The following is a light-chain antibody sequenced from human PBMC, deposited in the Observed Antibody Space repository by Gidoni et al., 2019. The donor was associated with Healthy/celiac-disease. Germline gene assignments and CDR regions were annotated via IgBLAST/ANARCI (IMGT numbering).Light chain of an antibody. CDR3: SAWDDSLNGPV. Sequence: QSVLTQPPSASGPTGQGANLSCSGGGSNIGRTTVNWYQQRQGTAPQLLIDSNNQRPSGVPARVAGSNAGTSASLAICGLQSEDEAEYYCSAWDDSLNGPVFGGGTKLTVL. CDR1: GSNIGRTT. CDR2: SNN. V-gene: IGLV1-44*01. J-gene: IGLJ2*01.